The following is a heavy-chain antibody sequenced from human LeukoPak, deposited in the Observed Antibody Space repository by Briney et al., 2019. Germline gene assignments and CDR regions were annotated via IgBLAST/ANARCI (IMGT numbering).Heavy chain of an antibody. Sequence: GGSLRHSRAASGFTFSSYLMSWVGQAPGKGLERVANIKQDGSEKYYVDSVKGRFTISRDNAKNPLYLQITSLRAEATAVYYCARDQRYCSSSSCPWDPFDFWGQGTLVTVSS. CDR2: IKQDGSEK. V-gene: IGHV3-7*05. CDR1: GFTFSSYL. D-gene: IGHD2-2*01. J-gene: IGHJ4*02. CDR3: ARDQRYCSSSSCPWDPFDF.